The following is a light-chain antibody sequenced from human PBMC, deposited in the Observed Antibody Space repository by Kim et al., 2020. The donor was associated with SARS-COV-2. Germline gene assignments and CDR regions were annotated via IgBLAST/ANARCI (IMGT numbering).Light chain of an antibody. V-gene: IGKV3-15*01. Sequence: EIVMTQSPATLSVSPGERATLSCRASQSVSSNLAWYQQKHGQAPRLLIYGASTRATGIPARFSGSGSGTEFTLTISSLQSEDFAVYYCQQYNNWPYTFGQGTKLEI. J-gene: IGKJ2*01. CDR2: GAS. CDR1: QSVSSN. CDR3: QQYNNWPYT.